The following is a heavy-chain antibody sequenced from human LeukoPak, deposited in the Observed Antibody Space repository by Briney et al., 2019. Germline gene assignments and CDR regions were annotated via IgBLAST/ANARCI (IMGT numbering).Heavy chain of an antibody. V-gene: IGHV3-74*01. CDR1: GFTFSSYE. J-gene: IGHJ4*02. CDR3: ARDWFHAIDY. CDR2: IRSDGSDA. D-gene: IGHD2/OR15-2a*01. Sequence: PGGSLRLSCAASGFTFSSYEMHWVRQAPGKGLVWVSRIRSDGSDARYAESVKGRFTIYRDNAKNTLYLQMNSLRDEDTAVYYCARDWFHAIDYWGQGTLVTVSS.